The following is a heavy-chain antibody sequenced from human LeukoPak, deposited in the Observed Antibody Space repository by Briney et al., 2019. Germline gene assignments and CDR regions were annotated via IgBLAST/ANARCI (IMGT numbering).Heavy chain of an antibody. J-gene: IGHJ1*01. D-gene: IGHD3-10*01. CDR1: GFTFSSYG. Sequence: GGSLRLSCAASGFTFSSYGMHWVRQAPGKGLEWVAVISYDGSNKYYADSVKGRFTISRDNSKNTLYLQMNSLRAEDTAVYYCAKLGWFGELLGYFQHWGQGTLVTVSS. CDR2: ISYDGSNK. CDR3: AKLGWFGELLGYFQH. V-gene: IGHV3-30*18.